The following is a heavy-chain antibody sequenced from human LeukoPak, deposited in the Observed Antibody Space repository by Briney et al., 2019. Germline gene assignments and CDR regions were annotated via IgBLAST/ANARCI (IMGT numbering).Heavy chain of an antibody. J-gene: IGHJ4*02. CDR1: GGSVSSYY. Sequence: SETLSLTCTVSGGSVSSYYWNWIRQPPGKGLEWIGYIYYSGSTNYNPSLRSRVTISVDTSKNQFSLKLSSVTAADTAVYYCARGRRSIAVAGAKRGFDYWGQGTLVTVSS. CDR2: IYYSGST. V-gene: IGHV4-59*02. D-gene: IGHD6-19*01. CDR3: ARGRRSIAVAGAKRGFDY.